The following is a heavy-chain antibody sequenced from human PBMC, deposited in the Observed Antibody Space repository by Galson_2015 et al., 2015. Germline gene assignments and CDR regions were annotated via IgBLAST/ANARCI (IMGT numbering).Heavy chain of an antibody. D-gene: IGHD6-19*01. CDR3: ARDSDSSGWYGTEVGDY. J-gene: IGHJ4*02. CDR1: GYTFTSYY. Sequence: SVKVSCKASGYTFTSYYMHWVRQAPGQGLEWVGIINPSGGSTSYAQKFQGRVTMTRDTSTSTVYMELSSLRSEDTAVYYCARDSDSSGWYGTEVGDYWGQGTLVTVSS. V-gene: IGHV1-46*01. CDR2: INPSGGST.